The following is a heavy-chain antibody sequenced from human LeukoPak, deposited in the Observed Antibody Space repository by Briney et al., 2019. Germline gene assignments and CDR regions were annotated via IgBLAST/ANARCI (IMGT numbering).Heavy chain of an antibody. J-gene: IGHJ4*02. Sequence: ASVKVSCKASGYTFTGYYMHWVRQAPGQGLEWMGWINPNSGGTNYAQKFQGRVTMTRDTSISTAYMELSRLRSDDTAVYYCARGPFFYDILTGLLDYWGQGTLVTVSS. D-gene: IGHD3-9*01. V-gene: IGHV1-2*02. CDR3: ARGPFFYDILTGLLDY. CDR2: INPNSGGT. CDR1: GYTFTGYY.